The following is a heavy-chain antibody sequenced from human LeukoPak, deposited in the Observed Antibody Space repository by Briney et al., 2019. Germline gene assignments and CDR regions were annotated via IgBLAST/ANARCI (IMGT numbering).Heavy chain of an antibody. CDR2: ISGTGGST. J-gene: IGHJ4*02. V-gene: IGHV3-23*01. CDR1: GFTFSSYA. D-gene: IGHD6-19*01. CDR3: ARDRGAVAGTVDY. Sequence: GGSLRLSCAASGFTFSSYAMSWVRQAPGKGLEWVSTISGTGGSTYYADSVKGRFTISRDNSKNTLYVQMNSLRAEDTAVYYCARDRGAVAGTVDYWGQGTLVTVSS.